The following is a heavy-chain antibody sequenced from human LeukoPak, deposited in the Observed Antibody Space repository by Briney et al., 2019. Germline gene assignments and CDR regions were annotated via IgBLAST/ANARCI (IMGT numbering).Heavy chain of an antibody. CDR2: ISSSSSYI. V-gene: IGHV3-21*01. CDR3: ARDMVRGAAFDY. D-gene: IGHD3-10*01. CDR1: GFTFSSYS. J-gene: IGHJ4*02. Sequence: GGSLSLSCAASGFTFSSYSMNWVRQAPGKGLEWVSSISSSSSYIYYADSVKGRFTISRDNAKNSLYLQMNSLRAEDTAVYYCARDMVRGAAFDYWGQGTLVTVSS.